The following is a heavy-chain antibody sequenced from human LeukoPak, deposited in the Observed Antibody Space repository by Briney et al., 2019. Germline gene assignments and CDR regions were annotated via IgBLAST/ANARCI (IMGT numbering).Heavy chain of an antibody. J-gene: IGHJ4*02. Sequence: PGGSLRLSCAASGFTFSNYPMSWVRQTPGKGLEWVASINQGGGDTYYVESVKGRFTISRDNAMNSFFLQMNSLRAEDTAVYYCARLIGDRTIYDYWGQGTLVTVSS. CDR2: INQGGGDT. D-gene: IGHD6-6*01. CDR3: ARLIGDRTIYDY. CDR1: GFTFSNYP. V-gene: IGHV3-7*01.